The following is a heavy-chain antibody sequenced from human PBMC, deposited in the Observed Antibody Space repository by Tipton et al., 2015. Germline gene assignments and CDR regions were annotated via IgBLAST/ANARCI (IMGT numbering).Heavy chain of an antibody. CDR3: ARASATHPPYGDYGFDF. J-gene: IGHJ4*02. CDR1: GGSISSGDYY. Sequence: TLSLTCTVSGGSISSGDYYWSWIRQPPGKGLEWIGYIYYSGSTYYNPSLKSRVTISVDTSKNRFSLKLSSVTAADTAVYYCARASATHPPYGDYGFDFWGQGTLVTVSA. V-gene: IGHV4-30-4*01. D-gene: IGHD4-17*01. CDR2: IYYSGST.